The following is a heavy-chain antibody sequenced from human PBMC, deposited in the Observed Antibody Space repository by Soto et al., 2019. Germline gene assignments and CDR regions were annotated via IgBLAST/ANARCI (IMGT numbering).Heavy chain of an antibody. CDR3: ARDLYYSSGRYFDHDAFDI. CDR2: ISPHNDRT. J-gene: IGHJ3*02. V-gene: IGHV1-18*01. D-gene: IGHD6-19*01. CDR1: GYNFTSYG. Sequence: QVQLVQSGADVQKPGASVKVSCKASGYNFTSYGISWVRQSPGQGLEWMGWISPHNDRTKYARRFQDRVTMTTETHTSTVYMALVSLRSDDTAVYYCARDLYYSSGRYFDHDAFDIWGQGTVVTVSS.